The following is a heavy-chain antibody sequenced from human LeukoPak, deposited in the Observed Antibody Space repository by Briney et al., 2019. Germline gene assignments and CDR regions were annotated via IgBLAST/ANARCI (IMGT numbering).Heavy chain of an antibody. D-gene: IGHD3-22*01. CDR3: ARGLTYYYDSDGYYWAF. CDR1: GFTFSSYW. J-gene: IGHJ4*02. CDR2: ISGSGGST. V-gene: IGHV3-23*01. Sequence: GGSLRLSCAASGFTFSSYWMSWVRQAPGKGLEWVSSISGSGGSTYYAGSVKGRFTMSRDNSQNTLHLQMNSLRAEDTAVYYCARGLTYYYDSDGYYWAFWGQGTLVTVSS.